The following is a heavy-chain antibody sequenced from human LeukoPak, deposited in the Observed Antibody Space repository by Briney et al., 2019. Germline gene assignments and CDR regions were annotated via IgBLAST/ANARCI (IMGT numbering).Heavy chain of an antibody. J-gene: IGHJ5*02. D-gene: IGHD3-10*01. CDR1: GGSLSGYY. Sequence: PSETLSLNCAGYGGSLSGYYWTWIRQPPGKGLEGIGDINYSGSTNYNPSLNSRVTLSVDTSKLQLSLKLSSVTAADTAVYYCARRTAARGWFDPWGQGTLVTVSS. CDR3: ARRTAARGWFDP. V-gene: IGHV4-34*01. CDR2: INYSGST.